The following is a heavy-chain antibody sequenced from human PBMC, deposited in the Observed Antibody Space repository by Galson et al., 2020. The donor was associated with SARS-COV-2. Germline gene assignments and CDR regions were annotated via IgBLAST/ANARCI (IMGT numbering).Heavy chain of an antibody. J-gene: IGHJ4*02. CDR2: AKSKNNGGTT. V-gene: IGHV3-15*01. D-gene: IGHD2-21*02. CDR3: TTDAGRNCGGDCSSDY. CDR1: GFTFTNAW. Sequence: ESLKISCTVSGFTFTNAWMSWVRQAPGKGLEWVGRAKSKNNGGTTDYAAPVKGRFTISRDDSQNTLYLQMNSLKTEDTAVYYCTTDAGRNCGGDCSSDYWGQGILVTVSS.